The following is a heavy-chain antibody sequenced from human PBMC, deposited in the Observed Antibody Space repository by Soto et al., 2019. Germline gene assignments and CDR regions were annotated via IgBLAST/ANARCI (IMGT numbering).Heavy chain of an antibody. CDR2: IYYSGST. Sequence: PSETLSLTCTVSGGSISSYYWSWIRQPPGKGLEWIGYIYYSGSTNYNPSLKSRVTISVDTSKNQFSLKLSSVTAADTAVYYCARAVNEKWELLICFDPWGQGTLVTVSS. J-gene: IGHJ5*02. V-gene: IGHV4-59*01. D-gene: IGHD1-26*01. CDR1: GGSISSYY. CDR3: ARAVNEKWELLICFDP.